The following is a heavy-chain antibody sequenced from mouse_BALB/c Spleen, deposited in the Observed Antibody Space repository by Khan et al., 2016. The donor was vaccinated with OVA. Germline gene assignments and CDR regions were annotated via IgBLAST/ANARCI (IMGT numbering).Heavy chain of an antibody. CDR1: GYTFSSYS. Sequence: VQLVESGADLVKPGGSLKLSCTASGYTFSSYSMSWVRQPPDKRLEWVASISSYGDYTYYPDSVKGRFTISRDTAKNTFYLQMNDLKTEDTAMYYCADDFTGSFAYWGQGTLVTVSA. CDR2: ISSYGDYT. D-gene: IGHD2-4*01. J-gene: IGHJ3*01. V-gene: IGHV5-6*01. CDR3: ADDFTGSFAY.